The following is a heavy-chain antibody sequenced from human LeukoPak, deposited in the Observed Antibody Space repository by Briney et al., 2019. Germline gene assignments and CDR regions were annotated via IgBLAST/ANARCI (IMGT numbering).Heavy chain of an antibody. V-gene: IGHV1-69*04. Sequence: ASVKVSCKASGGTFSSYAISWVRQAPGQGREWMGRIIPILGIANYAQKFQGRGTITADKSTSTAYMELSSLRSEDTAVYYCARDLFFYSSGYDYWGQGTLVTVSS. CDR1: GGTFSSYA. CDR2: IIPILGIA. D-gene: IGHD3-22*01. CDR3: ARDLFFYSSGYDY. J-gene: IGHJ4*02.